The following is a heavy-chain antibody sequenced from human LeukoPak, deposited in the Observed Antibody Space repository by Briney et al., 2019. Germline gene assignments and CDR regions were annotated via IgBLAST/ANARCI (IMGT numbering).Heavy chain of an antibody. D-gene: IGHD5-18*01. Sequence: GGSLRLSCAASGFTSSSYGMHWVRQAPGKGLEWVAVISYDGSNKYYADSVKGRFTISRDNSKNTLYLQMNSLRAEDTAVYYCAKGLFTPWIRGDFDYWGQGTLVTVSS. CDR1: GFTSSSYG. CDR2: ISYDGSNK. CDR3: AKGLFTPWIRGDFDY. J-gene: IGHJ4*02. V-gene: IGHV3-30*18.